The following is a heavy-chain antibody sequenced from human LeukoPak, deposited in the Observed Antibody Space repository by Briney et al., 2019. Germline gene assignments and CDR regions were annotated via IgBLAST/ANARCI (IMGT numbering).Heavy chain of an antibody. Sequence: GGSLSLPCAASGFTFGSYAMTWFGKAQGKGREGFPAISGSGGSTYYADSVKGRFTISRDNSKNTLYLQMNSLRAEDTAVYYCAKERIQLWFHLFDYWGQGTLVTVSS. J-gene: IGHJ4*02. D-gene: IGHD5-18*01. CDR2: ISGSGGST. CDR1: GFTFGSYA. V-gene: IGHV3-23*01. CDR3: AKERIQLWFHLFDY.